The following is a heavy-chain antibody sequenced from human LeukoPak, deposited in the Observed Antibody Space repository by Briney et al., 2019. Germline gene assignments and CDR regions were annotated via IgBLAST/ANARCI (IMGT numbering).Heavy chain of an antibody. V-gene: IGHV4-4*09. Sequence: PSETLSLTCTVSGGSISSYYWSWIRQPPGKGLEWIGYIYTSGSTNCNPSLKSRVTISVDTSKNQFSPKLSSVTAADTAVYYCARHYYDSSGYSDYYYYMDVWGKGTTVTVSS. CDR1: GGSISSYY. J-gene: IGHJ6*03. D-gene: IGHD3-22*01. CDR3: ARHYYDSSGYSDYYYYMDV. CDR2: IYTSGST.